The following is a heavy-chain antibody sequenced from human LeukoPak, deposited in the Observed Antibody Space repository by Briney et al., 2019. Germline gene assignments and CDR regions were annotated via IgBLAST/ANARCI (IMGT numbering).Heavy chain of an antibody. D-gene: IGHD3-10*01. J-gene: IGHJ3*02. CDR1: GGSINNTSHY. CDR3: ARRGVPGTAAFDI. CDR2: VYYSGKT. Sequence: SETLSLTCTVSGGSINNTSHYWGWLRQPPGKGLEWLGSVYYSGKTYYNPSLKSRVTISVDTSKNQFSLKLASVAAADTTVYFCARRGVPGTAAFDIWGQGTMVTVSS. V-gene: IGHV4-39*01.